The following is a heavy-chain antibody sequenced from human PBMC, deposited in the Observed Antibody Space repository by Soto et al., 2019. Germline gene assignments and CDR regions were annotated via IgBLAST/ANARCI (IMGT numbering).Heavy chain of an antibody. CDR3: ARGIGNSNYYYYMDV. D-gene: IGHD4-4*01. J-gene: IGHJ6*03. CDR1: GGTFRSYT. V-gene: IGHV1-69*02. CDR2: IIPILGIA. Sequence: SVKVSRKASGGTFRSYTIFWVRQAPGQGLEWMGRIIPILGIANYAQKFQGRVTITADKSTSTAYMELSSLRSEDTAVYHCARGIGNSNYYYYMDVWGKGTTVTVSS.